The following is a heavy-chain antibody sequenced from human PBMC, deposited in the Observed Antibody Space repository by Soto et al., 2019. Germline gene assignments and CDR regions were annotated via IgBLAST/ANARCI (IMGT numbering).Heavy chain of an antibody. CDR1: GYTFTSYP. CDR2: INAGNGDK. Sequence: QVQLVQSGAEVKKPGASVKVSCKASGYTFTSYPMHWVRQAPGHRLEWMGWINAGNGDKKYSQKFQPRGRFYRDTCANTVYMELSRLTSEDTAVYYCARAWGIEGGYNYFDYWGQGTPVTVSS. CDR3: ARAWGIEGGYNYFDY. D-gene: IGHD5-12*01. V-gene: IGHV1-3*01. J-gene: IGHJ4*02.